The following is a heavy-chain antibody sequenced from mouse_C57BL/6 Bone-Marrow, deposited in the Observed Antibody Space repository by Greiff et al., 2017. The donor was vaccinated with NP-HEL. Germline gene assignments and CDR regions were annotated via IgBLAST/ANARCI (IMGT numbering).Heavy chain of an antibody. CDR1: GYTFTSYG. D-gene: IGHD1-1*01. CDR2: IYPRSGNT. Sequence: QVQLQQSGAELARPGASVKLSCKASGYTFTSYGISWVKQRTGQGLEWIGEIYPRSGNTYYNEKFKGKATLTADKSSSTAYMELRSLTSEDSAVYFCARRRIITTEYYYAMDYWGQGTSVTVSS. V-gene: IGHV1-81*01. CDR3: ARRRIITTEYYYAMDY. J-gene: IGHJ4*01.